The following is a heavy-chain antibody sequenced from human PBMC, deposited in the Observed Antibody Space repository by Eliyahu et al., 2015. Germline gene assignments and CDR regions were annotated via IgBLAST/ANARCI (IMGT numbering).Heavy chain of an antibody. CDR1: GFPFSGPA. Sequence: EEKLVQSGGGLVQPGGXLKLSCAASGFPFSGPAIHWVRQTSGKGLEWVGRIRAKANNYGTGYAASVTGRFTISRDDSRNTAYLQMNNLKTDDTAVYYCTRPGGNFDYWGQGSQVTVSS. CDR3: TRPGGNFDY. J-gene: IGHJ4*02. V-gene: IGHV3-73*02. CDR2: IRAKANNYGT. D-gene: IGHD3-10*01.